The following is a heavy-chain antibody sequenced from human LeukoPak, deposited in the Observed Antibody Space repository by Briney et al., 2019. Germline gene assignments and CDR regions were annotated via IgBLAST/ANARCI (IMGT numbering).Heavy chain of an antibody. J-gene: IGHJ4*02. CDR3: ASTYYDSSGYYPD. V-gene: IGHV4-59*08. Sequence: PSETLSLTCTVSGGSISSYYWSWIRQPPGKGLEWIGYIYYSGSTNYNPSLKSRVTISVDTSKNQFSLKLSSVTAADTAVYYCASTYYDSSGYYPDWGQGTLVTVSS. CDR1: GGSISSYY. CDR2: IYYSGST. D-gene: IGHD3-22*01.